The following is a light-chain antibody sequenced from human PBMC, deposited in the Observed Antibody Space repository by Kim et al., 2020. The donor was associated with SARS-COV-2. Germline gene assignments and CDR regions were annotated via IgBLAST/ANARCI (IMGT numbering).Light chain of an antibody. Sequence: DIQMTQSPSSLSASVADRVTITCQASQDISNYLNWYQQKPGKAPKLLIYDASNLETGVPSRFSGSGSGTDFTFTISSLQPEDIATYYCQQYDNLHLTFGGGTKVDIK. CDR1: QDISNY. J-gene: IGKJ4*01. CDR2: DAS. V-gene: IGKV1-33*01. CDR3: QQYDNLHLT.